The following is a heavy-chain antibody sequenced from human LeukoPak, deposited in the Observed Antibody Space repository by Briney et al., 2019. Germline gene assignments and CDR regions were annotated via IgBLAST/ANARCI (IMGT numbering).Heavy chain of an antibody. CDR1: GYTFTNYG. J-gene: IGHJ4*02. CDR3: ATGGSNWNYQYYFEY. D-gene: IGHD1-7*01. V-gene: IGHV1-18*01. CDR2: ISPYNGKT. Sequence: ASMKVSCKTSGYTFTNYGINWVRQAPGQGLEWMGWISPYNGKTEFAQKFQGRITMTTDTSTTTVYMELRGLRSDDTAVYYCATGGSNWNYQYYFEYWGQGTLVTVSS.